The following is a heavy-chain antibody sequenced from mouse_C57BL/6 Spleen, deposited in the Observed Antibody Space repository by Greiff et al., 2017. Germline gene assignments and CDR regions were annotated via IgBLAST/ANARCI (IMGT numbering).Heavy chain of an antibody. CDR1: GFTFSNYW. Sequence: EVRLMESGGGLVQPGGSMKLSCVASGFTFSNYWMNWVRQSPEKGLEWVAQIRLKSDNYATHYAESVKGRFTISRDDSKSSVYLQINNLRAEDTGIYYCTETGTYYFDYWGQGTTLTVSS. V-gene: IGHV6-3*01. D-gene: IGHD4-1*01. CDR2: IRLKSDNYAT. J-gene: IGHJ2*01. CDR3: TETGTYYFDY.